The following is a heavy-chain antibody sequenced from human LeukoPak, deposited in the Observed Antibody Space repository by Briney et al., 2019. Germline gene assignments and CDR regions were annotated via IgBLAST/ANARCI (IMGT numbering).Heavy chain of an antibody. CDR1: GFTFSSYS. Sequence: GGSLRLSCAASGFTFSSYSMNWVRQAPGKGLEWVSSISSSSSYIYYADSVKGRFTISRDNAKNSLYLQMNSLRAEDTAVYYCARDFPPEPEVVTERYFEYWGQGTLVTVSS. D-gene: IGHD2-21*02. J-gene: IGHJ4*02. CDR2: ISSSSSYI. V-gene: IGHV3-21*01. CDR3: ARDFPPEPEVVTERYFEY.